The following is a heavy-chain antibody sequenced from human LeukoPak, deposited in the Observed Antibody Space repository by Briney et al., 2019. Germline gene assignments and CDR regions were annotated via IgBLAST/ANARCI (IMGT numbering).Heavy chain of an antibody. CDR2: IKEDGSKK. V-gene: IGHV3-7*03. CDR1: GFTFRNYW. Sequence: GGSLRLSCAAFGFTFRNYWMNWVRQAPGKGLEWVANIKEDGSKKDCADSVKGRFTVSRDNAKNSLNLQMNSLRVEDTAVYYCASIRSGYWGQGIRVTVS. D-gene: IGHD2-15*01. CDR3: ASIRSGY. J-gene: IGHJ4*02.